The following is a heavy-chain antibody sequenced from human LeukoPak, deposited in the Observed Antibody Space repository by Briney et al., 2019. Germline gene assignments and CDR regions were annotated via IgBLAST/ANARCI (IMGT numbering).Heavy chain of an antibody. Sequence: ASVNVSCKASGYTFTGYYIHWVRQAPGQGLEWMGWINPNSDGTNYAQKFQGRVTMTSDTSISTAYMELSRLRSDDTAFYYCARDLNVYPYYFDFWGQGTLVTVSS. V-gene: IGHV1-2*02. CDR3: ARDLNVYPYYFDF. CDR1: GYTFTGYY. D-gene: IGHD3-10*02. CDR2: INPNSDGT. J-gene: IGHJ4*02.